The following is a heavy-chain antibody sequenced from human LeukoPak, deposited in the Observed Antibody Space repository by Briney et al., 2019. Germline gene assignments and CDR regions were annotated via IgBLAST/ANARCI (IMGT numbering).Heavy chain of an antibody. V-gene: IGHV4-34*01. CDR3: ARHYGP. Sequence: PSETLSLTCAVYGGSFSGYYWSWIRQPPGKGLEWIGEINHSGSTYYNPSLKSRVTISVDTSKNQFSLKLNSVAAADTAVYYCARHYGPWGQGTLVTVSS. D-gene: IGHD3-16*01. CDR2: INHSGST. J-gene: IGHJ5*02. CDR1: GGSFSGYY.